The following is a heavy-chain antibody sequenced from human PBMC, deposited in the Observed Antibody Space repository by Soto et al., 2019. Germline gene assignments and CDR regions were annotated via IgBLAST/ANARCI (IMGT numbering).Heavy chain of an antibody. J-gene: IGHJ6*02. CDR2: INHSGST. V-gene: IGHV4-34*01. D-gene: IGHD4-4*01. Sequence: SETLSLTCAVYGGSFSGYYWSWIRQPPGKGLEWIGEINHSGSTNYNPSLKSRVTISVDTSKNQFSLKLSSVTAADTAVYYCARGGEVTTYYYGMDVWGQGTTVTVSS. CDR1: GGSFSGYY. CDR3: ARGGEVTTYYYGMDV.